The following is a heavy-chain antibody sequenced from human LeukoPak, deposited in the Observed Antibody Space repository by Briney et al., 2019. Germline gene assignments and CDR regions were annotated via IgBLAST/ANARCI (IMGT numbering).Heavy chain of an antibody. CDR2: IYYSGST. CDR1: GGSISSYY. Sequence: SETLSLTCTVSGGSISSYYWSWIRQPPGKGLEWLGYIYYSGSTNYNPSLKSRVTISVDTSKNQLSLKLSSVTAADTAVYYCAREAGYYYDSSGYYEYYFDYWGQGTLVTVSS. J-gene: IGHJ4*02. V-gene: IGHV4-59*01. D-gene: IGHD3-22*01. CDR3: AREAGYYYDSSGYYEYYFDY.